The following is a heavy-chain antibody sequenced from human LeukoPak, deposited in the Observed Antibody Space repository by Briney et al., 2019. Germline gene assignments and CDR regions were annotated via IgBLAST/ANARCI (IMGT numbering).Heavy chain of an antibody. CDR3: ARGQDKEVKDYYDSSGYYNPFFDY. V-gene: IGHV4-34*01. J-gene: IGHJ4*02. CDR2: INHSGST. D-gene: IGHD3-22*01. Sequence: SETLSLTCAVYGGSFSGYYWSWIRQPPGKGLEWIGEINHSGSTNYNPSLKSRVTISVDTSKNQFSLKLSSVTAADTAVYYCARGQDKEVKDYYDSSGYYNPFFDYWGQGTLVTVSS. CDR1: GGSFSGYY.